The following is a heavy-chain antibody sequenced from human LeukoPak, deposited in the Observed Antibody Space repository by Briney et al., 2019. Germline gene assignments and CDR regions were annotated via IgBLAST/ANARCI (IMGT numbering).Heavy chain of an antibody. CDR2: INPNSGGT. CDR3: AREDDFWSGYYTRFDY. Sequence: ASVKVSCKASGYTFTSYDINWVRQAPGQGLEWRGWINPNSGGTNYAQKFQGRVTMTRDTSISTAYMELSRLRSDDTAVYCCAREDDFWSGYYTRFDYWGQGTLVTVSS. J-gene: IGHJ4*02. CDR1: GYTFTSYD. V-gene: IGHV1-2*02. D-gene: IGHD3-3*01.